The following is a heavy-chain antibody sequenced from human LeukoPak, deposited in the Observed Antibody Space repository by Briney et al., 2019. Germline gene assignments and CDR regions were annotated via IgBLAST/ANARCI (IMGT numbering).Heavy chain of an antibody. CDR3: ARDRSEDGYNFDAFDI. Sequence: PGGSLRLSCAASGFTFSSYEMNWVRQAPGKGLEWVSYISSSGSTIYYADSVKGRFTISRDNAKNSLYLQMNSLRAEDTAVYYCARDRSEDGYNFDAFDIWGQGTMVTVSS. CDR1: GFTFSSYE. V-gene: IGHV3-48*03. CDR2: ISSSGSTI. J-gene: IGHJ3*02. D-gene: IGHD5-24*01.